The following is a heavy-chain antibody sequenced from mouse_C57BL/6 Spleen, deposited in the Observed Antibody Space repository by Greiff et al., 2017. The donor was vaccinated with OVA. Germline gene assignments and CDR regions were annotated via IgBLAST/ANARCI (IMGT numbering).Heavy chain of an antibody. D-gene: IGHD2-3*01. Sequence: QVQLQQSGAELMKPGASVKLSCKATGYTFTGYWIEWVKQRPGHGLEWIGEILPGSGSTNYNEKFKGKATFTADKSSNTAYMQLSSLTTEDSAVYYFARFFCDDGYFDYWGKGTTLTVSS. CDR1: GYTFTGYW. CDR3: ARFFCDDGYFDY. J-gene: IGHJ2*01. CDR2: ILPGSGST. V-gene: IGHV1-9*01.